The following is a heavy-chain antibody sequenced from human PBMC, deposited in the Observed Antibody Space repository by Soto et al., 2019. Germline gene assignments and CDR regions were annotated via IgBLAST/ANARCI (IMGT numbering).Heavy chain of an antibody. CDR2: IHAGNGYT. V-gene: IGHV1-3*01. J-gene: IGHJ3*02. D-gene: IGHD5-12*01. CDR1: GYTFDNYA. CDR3: ARVQYSGYDFTLAFDS. Sequence: QVQLVQSGAQVKKPGASVKVSCKASGYTFDNYALHWVRQAPGRRLEWMGWIHAGNGYTKYSQSFQGRVTITRDTAASTVHMDRSSLRYEDTAVYYCARVQYSGYDFTLAFDSWGQGTMVPVSS.